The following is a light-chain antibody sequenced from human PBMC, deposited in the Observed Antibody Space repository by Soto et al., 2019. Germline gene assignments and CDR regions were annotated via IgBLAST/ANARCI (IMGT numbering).Light chain of an antibody. Sequence: QAVVTQPPSVSGAPGQRVIISCTGSSSNIGTGYDVNWYQHIPGTAPRLLIHGNHNRPSGVPGRFSGSKSGTSASLALTGLQAEDEADYYCQSYDNRLIRLLFGGGTKQTVL. J-gene: IGLJ2*01. V-gene: IGLV1-40*01. CDR2: GNH. CDR1: SSNIGTGYD. CDR3: QSYDNRLIRLL.